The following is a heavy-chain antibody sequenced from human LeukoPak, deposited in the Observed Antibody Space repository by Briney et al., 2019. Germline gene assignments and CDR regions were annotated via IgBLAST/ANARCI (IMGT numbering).Heavy chain of an antibody. Sequence: QPGGSLRLSCAASGFPFSSYWMHWVRQVPGKGLLWVSRINSDGSATIYADSVRGRFTISRDNAKNTLYLQISGLRVEDTAVYHCASDSPYYGMDVWGQGTTVTVSS. V-gene: IGHV3-74*01. CDR1: GFPFSSYW. J-gene: IGHJ6*02. CDR3: ASDSPYYGMDV. CDR2: INSDGSAT.